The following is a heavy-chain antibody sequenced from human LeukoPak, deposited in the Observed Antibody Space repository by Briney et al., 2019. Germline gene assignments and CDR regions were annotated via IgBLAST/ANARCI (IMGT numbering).Heavy chain of an antibody. CDR3: ARVNWIVGATDDY. D-gene: IGHD1-26*01. CDR1: GYTFTSYD. V-gene: IGHV1-8*01. Sequence: EASVKVSCKASGYTFTSYDINWVRQATGQGLEWMGWMNPNSGNTGYAQKFQGRVTIARNTSISTAYMELSSLRSEDTAVYYCARVNWIVGATDDYWGQGTLVTVSS. J-gene: IGHJ4*02. CDR2: MNPNSGNT.